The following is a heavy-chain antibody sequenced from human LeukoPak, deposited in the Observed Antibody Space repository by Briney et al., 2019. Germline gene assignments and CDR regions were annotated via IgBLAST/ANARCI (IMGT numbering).Heavy chain of an antibody. V-gene: IGHV5-51*01. D-gene: IGHD4-11*01. Sequence: GESLKISCKGSGYSFTSSWIGWVRQMPEKGLEWMGIIYPGDSDTTYSPSSQGQVTISADKSISTAYLQWSSLRASDTAIYYCARRSTGFDYWGQGTLVTVSS. CDR3: ARRSTGFDY. CDR2: IYPGDSDT. CDR1: GYSFTSSW. J-gene: IGHJ4*02.